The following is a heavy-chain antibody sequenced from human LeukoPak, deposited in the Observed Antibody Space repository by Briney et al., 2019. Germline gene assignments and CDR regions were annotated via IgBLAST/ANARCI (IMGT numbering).Heavy chain of an antibody. D-gene: IGHD3-9*01. CDR1: GFTFTDYA. CDR3: AKGHDVLTGYYLDY. CDR2: ISGAGGST. V-gene: IGHV3-23*01. Sequence: GGSLRLSCAGSGFTFTDYAMTWVRQAPGMGLEWVSAISGAGGSTYYAGSVKGRFTISRDNSKNTLYLQMNSLRAEDTALYYCAKGHDVLTGYYLDYWGQGTLVTVSS. J-gene: IGHJ4*02.